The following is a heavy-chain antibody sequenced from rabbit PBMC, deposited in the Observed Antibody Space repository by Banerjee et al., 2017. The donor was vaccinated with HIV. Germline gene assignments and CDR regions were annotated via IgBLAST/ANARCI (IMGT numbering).Heavy chain of an antibody. D-gene: IGHD4-1*01. Sequence: SGIDFSSYAISWVRQAPGKGLEWIACINTISGDTVYATWAKGRFTISKASWTTVTLQMTSLTAADTASYFCARDLAGVIGWNFNLWGQGTLVTVS. V-gene: IGHV1S45*01. J-gene: IGHJ4*01. CDR2: INTISGDT. CDR1: GIDFSSYA. CDR3: ARDLAGVIGWNFNL.